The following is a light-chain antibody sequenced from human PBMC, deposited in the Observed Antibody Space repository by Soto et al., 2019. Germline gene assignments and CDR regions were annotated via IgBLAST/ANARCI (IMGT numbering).Light chain of an antibody. CDR1: QSVNNDY. Sequence: EIVLTQSPGTLSLSPGERAALSCRASQSVNNDYLAWYHQKPGRAPRLVIYGASKRATGIPDRFSGSGSGTDFTLTISRLEPEDFAVYYCQQSGSSPWTFGQGTNVEIQ. J-gene: IGKJ1*01. CDR3: QQSGSSPWT. CDR2: GAS. V-gene: IGKV3-20*01.